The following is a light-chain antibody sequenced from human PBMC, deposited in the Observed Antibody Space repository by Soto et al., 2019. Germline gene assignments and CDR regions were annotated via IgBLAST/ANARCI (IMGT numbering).Light chain of an antibody. J-gene: IGLJ3*02. V-gene: IGLV1-40*01. Sequence: QSVLTQPPSVSGAPGQRVTISCTGSSSNIGAGYDVHWYQQRPGTAPKLLIFGNINRPSGVPDRFSGSKSGTSAALAITGLLAEDEADYYCHSYDRSLSGSVFGGGTKLTVL. CDR2: GNI. CDR1: SSNIGAGYD. CDR3: HSYDRSLSGSV.